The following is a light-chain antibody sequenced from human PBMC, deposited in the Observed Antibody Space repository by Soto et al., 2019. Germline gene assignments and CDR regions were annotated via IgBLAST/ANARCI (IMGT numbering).Light chain of an antibody. V-gene: IGLV1-40*01. J-gene: IGLJ1*01. CDR2: ENN. Sequence: QSVLTQPPSVSEAPGQRVTISCTGSSSNIGAGYEAHWYQQVPGTAPKLLIYENNYRPSGVPDRFSGSKSGTSASLAITGLQAEDEAEYYCQSYDSSLSGYVFGPGTKLTVL. CDR3: QSYDSSLSGYV. CDR1: SSNIGAGYE.